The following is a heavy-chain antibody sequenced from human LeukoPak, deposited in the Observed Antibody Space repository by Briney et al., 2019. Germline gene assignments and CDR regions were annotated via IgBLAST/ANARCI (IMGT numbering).Heavy chain of an antibody. CDR3: ARDSGAVATDY. V-gene: IGHV3-48*01. J-gene: IGHJ4*02. D-gene: IGHD5-12*01. Sequence: GGSLRLSCAAPGFTFSSYSMNWVRQAPGKGLEWVSYISSSSSTIYYADSVKGRFTISRDNAKNSLYLQMNSLRAEDTAVYYCARDSGAVATDYWGQGTLVTVSS. CDR1: GFTFSSYS. CDR2: ISSSSSTI.